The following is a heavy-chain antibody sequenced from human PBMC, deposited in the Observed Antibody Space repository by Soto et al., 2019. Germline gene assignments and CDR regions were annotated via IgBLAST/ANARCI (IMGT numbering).Heavy chain of an antibody. CDR2: ISAYNGNT. CDR1: GYTFTSYG. CDR3: ARDRAKKIAAPRPDY. V-gene: IGHV1-18*01. Sequence: QVQLVQSGAEVKKPGASVRVSCKASGYTFTSYGISWVRQAPGQGLEWMGWISAYNGNTNYAQKLQGRVTMTTDTSTSTAYMELRSLRSDDTAVYYCARDRAKKIAAPRPDYWGQGTLVTVSS. D-gene: IGHD6-6*01. J-gene: IGHJ4*02.